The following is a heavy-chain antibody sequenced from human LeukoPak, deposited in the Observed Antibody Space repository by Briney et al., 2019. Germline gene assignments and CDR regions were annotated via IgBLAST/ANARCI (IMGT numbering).Heavy chain of an antibody. CDR1: GYIFTNYD. Sequence: ASVKVSCKASGYIFTNYDIHRVRQATGQGLEWMAWMNPKSANTGYAQKFQGRVTVTRNTSISTAYMELNGLRSDDTAVYYCARGPMYSASYNYWGQGTLVTVSS. CDR2: MNPKSANT. J-gene: IGHJ4*02. D-gene: IGHD1-26*01. CDR3: ARGPMYSASYNY. V-gene: IGHV1-8*02.